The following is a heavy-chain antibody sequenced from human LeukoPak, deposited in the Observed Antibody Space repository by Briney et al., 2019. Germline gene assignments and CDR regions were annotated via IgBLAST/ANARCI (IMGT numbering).Heavy chain of an antibody. D-gene: IGHD3-16*02. Sequence: PGGSLRLSCAASGFTFDDYGMSWVRQAPGKGLEWVSDINWNGDSTGYADSVKSRFTISRDNAKNSLYLQMNSLRAEDTALYYCARRESSYQNYYYYYHMDVWGKGTTVTVSS. CDR2: INWNGDST. CDR3: ARRESSYQNYYYYYHMDV. V-gene: IGHV3-20*04. CDR1: GFTFDDYG. J-gene: IGHJ6*03.